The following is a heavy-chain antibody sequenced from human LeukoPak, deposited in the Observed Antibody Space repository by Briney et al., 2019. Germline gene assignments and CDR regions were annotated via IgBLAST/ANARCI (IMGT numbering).Heavy chain of an antibody. J-gene: IGHJ4*02. CDR3: AREFADYGGPKDY. V-gene: IGHV1-2*02. Sequence: ASVKVSCKASGYTFTGYFMHWVRQAPGQGLEWVGWINPNSGGTNYAQKFQGRVTMTRDTSISTAYMELTSLRSDDTAVYSCAREFADYGGPKDYWGQGTLVTVSS. CDR2: INPNSGGT. D-gene: IGHD4-23*01. CDR1: GYTFTGYF.